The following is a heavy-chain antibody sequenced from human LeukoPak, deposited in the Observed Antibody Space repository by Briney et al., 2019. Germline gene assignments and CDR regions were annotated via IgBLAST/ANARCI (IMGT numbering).Heavy chain of an antibody. D-gene: IGHD2-21*01. V-gene: IGHV3-30*02. CDR2: IFYDGVKD. Sequence: GGSLRLSCAASGFTFSKYGIHWVRQAPGKGLEGVAFIFYDGVKDYYADSVKGRFTLSRDNSKNTVFLQMNSLRGDDTAVYYCAKDRLAYKYYYYMDVWGKGTAGTVSS. J-gene: IGHJ6*03. CDR3: AKDRLAYKYYYYMDV. CDR1: GFTFSKYG.